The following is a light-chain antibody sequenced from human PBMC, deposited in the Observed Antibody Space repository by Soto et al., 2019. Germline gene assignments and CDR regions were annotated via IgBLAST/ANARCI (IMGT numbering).Light chain of an antibody. CDR3: QQYGSSGT. CDR1: QSVSSSH. Sequence: EIVLKQSPGTLSLSPGERAALSCRASQSVSSSHLAWYQQKPGQAPRLLIYGASNRATGIPDRFSGSGSGTDFTLTISRLEPEDFAVYYCQQYGSSGTFGQGTKVDIK. V-gene: IGKV3-20*01. J-gene: IGKJ1*01. CDR2: GAS.